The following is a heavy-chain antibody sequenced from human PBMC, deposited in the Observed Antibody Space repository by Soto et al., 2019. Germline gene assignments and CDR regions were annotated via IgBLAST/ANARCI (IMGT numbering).Heavy chain of an antibody. J-gene: IGHJ4*02. Sequence: EVQLLESGGGLVQPGGPLRLSCAASGFTFSTYAMSWVRQAPGKGLEWVSAISGSGGTTYYADSVKGRFTISRDNSKNTLFLQMDSLRAEDTAVYYCAKRHCTDGVCYTHLDYWGQGTLVTVSS. CDR2: ISGSGGTT. V-gene: IGHV3-23*01. CDR1: GFTFSTYA. CDR3: AKRHCTDGVCYTHLDY. D-gene: IGHD2-8*01.